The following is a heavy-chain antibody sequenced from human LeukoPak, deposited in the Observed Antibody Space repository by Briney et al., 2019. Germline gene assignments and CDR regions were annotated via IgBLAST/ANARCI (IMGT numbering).Heavy chain of an antibody. CDR3: ARGRYYFDY. CDR2: IYYSGNT. CDR1: GGSISRSSFY. V-gene: IGHV4-39*07. Sequence: SETLSLTCAVSGGSISRSSFYWGWIRQPPGKGLEWIGSIYYSGNTYYNPSLKSRVTISVDTSKNQFSLKLSSVTAADTAVYYCARGRYYFDYWGQGTLVTVSS. J-gene: IGHJ4*02.